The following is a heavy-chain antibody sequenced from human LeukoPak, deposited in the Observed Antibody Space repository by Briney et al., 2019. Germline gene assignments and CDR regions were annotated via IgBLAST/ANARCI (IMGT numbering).Heavy chain of an antibody. V-gene: IGHV1-24*01. CDR2: FDPEDGET. CDR3: ATDLDSGWYKVTYFDY. J-gene: IGHJ4*02. D-gene: IGHD6-19*01. Sequence: ASVKVSCKVSGYTLTELSMHWVRQAPGKGLEWMGGFDPEDGETIYAQKFQGRVTMTEDTSTDTAYMELSSLRSEDTAVYYCATDLDSGWYKVTYFDYWGQGTLVTVSS. CDR1: GYTLTELS.